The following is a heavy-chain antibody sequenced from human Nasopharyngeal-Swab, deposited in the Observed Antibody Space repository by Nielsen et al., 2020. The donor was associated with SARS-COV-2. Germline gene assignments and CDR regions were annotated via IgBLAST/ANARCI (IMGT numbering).Heavy chain of an antibody. D-gene: IGHD2-15*01. J-gene: IGHJ4*02. V-gene: IGHV4-59*12. Sequence: SETLSLTCTVSGGSISSYYWSWIRQPPGKGLEWIGYIYYSGSTNYNPSLKSRVTISVDTSKNQFSLKLSSVTAADTAVYYCARGERDIVVVVAATPGALMYYFDYWGQGTLVTVSS. CDR1: GGSISSYY. CDR2: IYYSGST. CDR3: ARGERDIVVVVAATPGALMYYFDY.